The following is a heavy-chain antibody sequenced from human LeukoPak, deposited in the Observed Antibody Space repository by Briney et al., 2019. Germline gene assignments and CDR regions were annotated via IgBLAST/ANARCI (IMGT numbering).Heavy chain of an antibody. Sequence: ASVKVSCKASGGTFSSYAISWVRQAPGQGLEWMGGIIPIFGTANYAQKSQGRVTITADESTSTAYMELSSLRSEDTAVYYCARGNYDFWSGYDYYYYYGMDVWGQGTTVTVSS. J-gene: IGHJ6*02. CDR1: GGTFSSYA. CDR3: ARGNYDFWSGYDYYYYYGMDV. CDR2: IIPIFGTA. V-gene: IGHV1-69*13. D-gene: IGHD3-3*01.